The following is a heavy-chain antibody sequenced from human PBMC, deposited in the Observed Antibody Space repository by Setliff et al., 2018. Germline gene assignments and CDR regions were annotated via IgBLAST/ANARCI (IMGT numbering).Heavy chain of an antibody. CDR3: AKAPAFRGVLRAFDY. V-gene: IGHV3-30*02. CDR2: LRYDGSNK. D-gene: IGHD3-10*01. CDR1: GFTFSSYG. Sequence: GGSLRLSCAASGFTFSSYGMHWVRQAPGKGLEWVAFLRYDGSNKYYADSVKGRFTISRDNSKNTLYLQMNSLRAEDTAVYYCAKAPAFRGVLRAFDYWGQGTLVTVSS. J-gene: IGHJ4*02.